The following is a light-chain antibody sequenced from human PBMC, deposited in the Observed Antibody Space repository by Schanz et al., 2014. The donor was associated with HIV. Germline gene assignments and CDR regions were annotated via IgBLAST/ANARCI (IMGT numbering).Light chain of an antibody. CDR2: AAS. V-gene: IGKV1-9*01. Sequence: IQLTQSPSSLSASVGDRVTIPCRASQGISSYLAWYQQKPGKAPKLLIYAASTLQSGVPSRFSGSGSGTDFTLTISSLQPEDFATYYCQKYNSAPWTFGQGTKVEIK. CDR1: QGISSY. CDR3: QKYNSAPWT. J-gene: IGKJ1*01.